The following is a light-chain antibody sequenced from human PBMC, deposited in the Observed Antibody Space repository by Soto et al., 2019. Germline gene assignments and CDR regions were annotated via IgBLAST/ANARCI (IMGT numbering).Light chain of an antibody. J-gene: IGKJ4*01. Sequence: DTQMTQSPSSLSASEGDRVTITCRASQSITTYLNWYQEKPGKAPKLLIYGASSLQRGVPSRFSGTGSGTDFTLTISSLQPEDFATYYCQQSYSTPLTFGGGTKVDIK. CDR3: QQSYSTPLT. CDR1: QSITTY. CDR2: GAS. V-gene: IGKV1-39*01.